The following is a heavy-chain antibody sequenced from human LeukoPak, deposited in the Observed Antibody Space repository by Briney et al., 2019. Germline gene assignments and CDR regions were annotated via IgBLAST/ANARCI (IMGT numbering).Heavy chain of an antibody. D-gene: IGHD2-2*01. CDR3: ARTRGMVVLAAMPGALRY. CDR1: GYTFTSYG. CDR2: ISAYNGNT. J-gene: IGHJ4*02. V-gene: IGHV1-18*01. Sequence: ASVKVSCKASGYTFTSYGISWVRQAPGQGLEWMGWISAYNGNTNYAQKLQGRVTMTTDTSTSTAYMELRSLRSDDTAVYYCARTRGMVVLAAMPGALRYWGQGTLVTVSS.